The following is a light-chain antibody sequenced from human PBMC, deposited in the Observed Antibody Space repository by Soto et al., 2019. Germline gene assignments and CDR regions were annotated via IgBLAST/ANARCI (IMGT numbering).Light chain of an antibody. J-gene: IGKJ5*01. Sequence: DIQMTQSPSSLFASVGDIVTITCQASQDINIYLNWYQQKPGKAPNLLIYDASNLEIGVPSRFSGSGSGTHFTFTISSLQTEDIGTYYCQQYNILPITFGRGTRLEIK. CDR2: DAS. V-gene: IGKV1-33*01. CDR3: QQYNILPIT. CDR1: QDINIY.